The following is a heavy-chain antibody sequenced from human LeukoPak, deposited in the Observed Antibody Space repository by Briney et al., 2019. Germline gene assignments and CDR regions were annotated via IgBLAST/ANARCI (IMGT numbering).Heavy chain of an antibody. CDR2: INPNSGGT. V-gene: IGHV1-2*02. CDR3: ARALPGWERGYYFDY. CDR1: GYTFTGYY. D-gene: IGHD1-26*01. Sequence: ASVKVSCKASGYTFTGYYMHWVRQAPGRGPEWMGWINPNSGGTNYAQKFQGRVAMTRDTSISAAFMELSRLTSDDTAVYYCARALPGWERGYYFDYWGQGTLVTVSS. J-gene: IGHJ4*02.